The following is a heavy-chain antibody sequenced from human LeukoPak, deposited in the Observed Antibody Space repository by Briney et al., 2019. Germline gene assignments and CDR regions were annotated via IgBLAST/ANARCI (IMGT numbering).Heavy chain of an antibody. J-gene: IGHJ4*02. D-gene: IGHD3-22*01. CDR2: ISYDGSNK. V-gene: IGHV3-30-3*01. Sequence: QSGGSLRLSCAASGFTFSSCWMSWVRQAPGKGLEWVAVISYDGSNKYYADSVKGRFTISRDNSKNTLYLQMNSLRAEDTAVYYCARDLYYYDSSGYYDSWGQGTLVTVSS. CDR3: ARDLYYYDSSGYYDS. CDR1: GFTFSSCW.